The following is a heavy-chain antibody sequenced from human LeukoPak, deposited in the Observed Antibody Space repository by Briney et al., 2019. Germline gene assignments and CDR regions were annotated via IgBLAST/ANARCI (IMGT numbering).Heavy chain of an antibody. V-gene: IGHV4-31*03. Sequence: KPSQTLSLTCTVSGGSISSGGYYWSWLRQHPGKGLEWIVYIYYRGSTYYNPSLKRRVTISVDTSRNQISLNLASVTAPDTAVYYCVSLTMIVVPWGQGTLVTVSS. CDR2: IYYRGST. J-gene: IGHJ4*02. CDR1: GGSISSGGYY. D-gene: IGHD3-22*01. CDR3: VSLTMIVVP.